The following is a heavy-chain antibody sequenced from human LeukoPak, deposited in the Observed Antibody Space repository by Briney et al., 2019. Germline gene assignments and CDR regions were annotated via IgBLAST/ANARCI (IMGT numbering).Heavy chain of an antibody. CDR2: ISYTGST. J-gene: IGHJ4*02. Sequence: SETLSLTCTVSGGSISSGDYYWSWIRQHPGKGLEWIGYISYTGSTYYNPSLKSRVTISADTSENQFSLKLSSVTAADTAVYYCARDRSRYSSTWGFDYWGQGTLVTVSS. CDR3: ARDRSRYSSTWGFDY. D-gene: IGHD6-13*01. CDR1: GGSISSGDYY. V-gene: IGHV4-31*03.